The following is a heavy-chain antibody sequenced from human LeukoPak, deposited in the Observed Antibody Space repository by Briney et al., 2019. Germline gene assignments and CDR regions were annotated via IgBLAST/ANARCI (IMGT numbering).Heavy chain of an antibody. J-gene: IGHJ4*02. V-gene: IGHV3-64*01. CDR3: ARAPDY. Sequence: PGGSLRLSCAASGFTFSSYAMHWVRQAPGKGLEYVSAISTNGGSTYYANSVKGRFAISRDNSKNTLYLQMGSLRAEDMAVYYCARAPDYWGQGTLVTVSS. CDR2: ISTNGGST. CDR1: GFTFSSYA.